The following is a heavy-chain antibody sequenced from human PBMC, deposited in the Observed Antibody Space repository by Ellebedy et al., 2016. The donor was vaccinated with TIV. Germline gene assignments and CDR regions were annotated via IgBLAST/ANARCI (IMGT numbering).Heavy chain of an antibody. D-gene: IGHD3-9*01. CDR1: GGSFSGYY. J-gene: IGHJ6*02. Sequence: SETLSLTCAVYGGSFSGYYWSWIRQPPGKGLEWIGSIYYSGSTYYNASLKSRVTLSVDTSKNQFSLNLSSVTAADTAVYYCARCVVDWSPVMDVWGQGTTVTVSS. V-gene: IGHV4-34*01. CDR3: ARCVVDWSPVMDV. CDR2: IYYSGST.